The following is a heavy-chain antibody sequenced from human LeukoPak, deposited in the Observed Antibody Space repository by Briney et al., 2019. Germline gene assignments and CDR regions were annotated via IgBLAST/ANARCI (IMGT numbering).Heavy chain of an antibody. D-gene: IGHD3-3*01. CDR1: GGSFSGYY. Sequence: SETLSLTCAVYGGSFSGYYWSWIRQPPGKGLEWIGEINHSGSTNYNPSLKSRVTISVDTSKNQFSLKLSSVAAADTAVYYCASRGYDFWSGYYTGIFDYWGQGTLVTVSS. V-gene: IGHV4-34*01. CDR3: ASRGYDFWSGYYTGIFDY. CDR2: INHSGST. J-gene: IGHJ4*02.